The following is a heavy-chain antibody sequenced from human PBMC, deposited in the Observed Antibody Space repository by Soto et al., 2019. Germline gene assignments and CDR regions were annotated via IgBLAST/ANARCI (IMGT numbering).Heavy chain of an antibody. Sequence: EVQLVQSGGGLVQPGGSLRLSCVGSGYTFSDFYMNWVRQAPGKGLEWVANIRPDGYGPNLAESVKGRFTTSRDNAKNSVFLKRNSISAGETGVYYGAGWGGHDYNYWGQGILVTVSS. CDR3: AGWGGHDYNY. D-gene: IGHD4-4*01. V-gene: IGHV3-7*03. J-gene: IGHJ4*02. CDR1: GYTFSDFY. CDR2: IRPDGYGP.